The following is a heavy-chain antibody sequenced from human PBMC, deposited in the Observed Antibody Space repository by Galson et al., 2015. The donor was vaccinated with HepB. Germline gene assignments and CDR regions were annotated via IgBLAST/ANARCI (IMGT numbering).Heavy chain of an antibody. J-gene: IGHJ3*01. D-gene: IGHD3-16*01. Sequence: SETLSLTCAVYGGSFSGYYWSWIRQPPGKGLEWIGEINHSGSTNYNPSLKSRVTISVDTSKNQFSLKLSSVTAADTAVYYCAIVLRLGESSWGQGTMVTVSS. CDR1: GGSFSGYY. V-gene: IGHV4-34*01. CDR3: AIVLRLGESS. CDR2: INHSGST.